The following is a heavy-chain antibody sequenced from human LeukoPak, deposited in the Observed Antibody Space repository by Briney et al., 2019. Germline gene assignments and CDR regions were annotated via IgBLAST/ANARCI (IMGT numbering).Heavy chain of an antibody. Sequence: SETLSLTCTVSGGSINTGSYYWNWIRQSAGKGLEWIGRIYTSGSTNYNPSLKSRVTISVDTSKNQFSLKLSSVTAADTAVYYCARSGVGDYYGSGSYLFWGQGTLVTVSS. CDR1: GGSINTGSYY. J-gene: IGHJ4*02. CDR2: IYTSGST. CDR3: ARSGVGDYYGSGSYLF. V-gene: IGHV4-61*02. D-gene: IGHD3-10*01.